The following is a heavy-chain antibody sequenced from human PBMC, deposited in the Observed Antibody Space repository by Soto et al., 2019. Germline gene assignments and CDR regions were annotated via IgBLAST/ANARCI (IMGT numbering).Heavy chain of an antibody. CDR3: ASHDPGARFDP. CDR2: INPNKGAT. V-gene: IGHV1-2*02. D-gene: IGHD1-1*01. CDR1: RYIFTAYF. Sequence: QVQLVQSGAEVKKPGASVKVSCKAPRYIFTAYFMHWVRQATGQGLEWMGWINPNKGATHYGLSFQGRVTLTRDTSISTAYMELSSLRSDDTAVYYCASHDPGARFDPWGQGPLVIVSS. J-gene: IGHJ5*02.